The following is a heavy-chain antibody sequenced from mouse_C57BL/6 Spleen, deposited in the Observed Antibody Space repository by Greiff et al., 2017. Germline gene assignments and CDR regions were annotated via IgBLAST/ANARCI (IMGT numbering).Heavy chain of an antibody. V-gene: IGHV5-4*01. CDR1: GFTFSSYA. J-gene: IGHJ4*01. CDR2: ISDGGSYT. Sequence: EVQVVESGGGLVKPGGSLKLSCAASGFTFSSYAMSWVRQTPEKRLEWVATISDGGSYTYYPDNVKGRFTISRDNAKNNLFLQMSHLKSEDTAMYYCARDGARRGDYYAMDYWGQGTSVTVSS. D-gene: IGHD2-12*01. CDR3: ARDGARRGDYYAMDY.